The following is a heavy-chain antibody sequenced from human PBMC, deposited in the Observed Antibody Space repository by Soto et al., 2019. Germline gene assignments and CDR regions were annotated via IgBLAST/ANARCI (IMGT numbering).Heavy chain of an antibody. CDR1: GGTFSSYA. CDR3: ERGATSGYGMEL. D-gene: IGHD1-26*01. J-gene: IGHJ6*01. V-gene: IGHV1-69*13. Sequence: ASVKVSCKASGGTFSSYAISWVRQAPLQVLEWMVGIIPIFGTANYAQKFQGRVTITADESTSTAYMELRSLRSEDTAVYDCERGATSGYGMELWGQGTTVTVSS. CDR2: IIPIFGTA.